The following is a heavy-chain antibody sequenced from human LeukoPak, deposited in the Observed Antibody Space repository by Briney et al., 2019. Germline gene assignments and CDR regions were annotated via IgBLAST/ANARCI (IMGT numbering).Heavy chain of an antibody. Sequence: SETLSLTCAAYGGSFSGYYWSWIRQPPGKGLEWIGEINHCGSTNYNPSLKSRVTILVDTSKNQFSLKLSSVTAADTAVYYCARGHSPVTTKVSYFQHWGQGTLVTVSS. J-gene: IGHJ1*01. CDR1: GGSFSGYY. V-gene: IGHV4-34*01. D-gene: IGHD4-17*01. CDR2: INHCGST. CDR3: ARGHSPVTTKVSYFQH.